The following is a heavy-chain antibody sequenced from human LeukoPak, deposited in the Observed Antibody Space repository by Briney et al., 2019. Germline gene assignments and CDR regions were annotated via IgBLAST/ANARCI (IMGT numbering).Heavy chain of an antibody. D-gene: IGHD2-15*01. J-gene: IGHJ4*02. Sequence: ASVKVSCKASGGTFSSYAISWVRQAPGQGLEWMGGIIPIFGTANYAQKFQGRVTITADESTSTAYMELSSLRSEDTAVYYCARESPCSGDGCHARLDYWGQGTLVTVSS. CDR3: ARESPCSGDGCHARLDY. CDR1: GGTFSSYA. CDR2: IIPIFGTA. V-gene: IGHV1-69*13.